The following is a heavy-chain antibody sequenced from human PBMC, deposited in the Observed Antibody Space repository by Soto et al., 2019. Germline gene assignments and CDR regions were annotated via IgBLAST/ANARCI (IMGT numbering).Heavy chain of an antibody. CDR1: GYTFTSYG. Sequence: ASVKVSCKASGYTFTSYGISWVRQAPGQGLEWMGWISAYNGNTNYAQKLQGRVTMTTDTSTSKAYMERRSLRSDDTAVYYCARDENLAYYGSGSYSYAFDIWGQGTMVTVSS. J-gene: IGHJ3*02. CDR2: ISAYNGNT. D-gene: IGHD3-10*01. CDR3: ARDENLAYYGSGSYSYAFDI. V-gene: IGHV1-18*01.